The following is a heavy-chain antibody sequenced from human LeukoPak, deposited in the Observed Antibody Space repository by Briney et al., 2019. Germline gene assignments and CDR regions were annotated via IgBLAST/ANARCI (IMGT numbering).Heavy chain of an antibody. D-gene: IGHD3-10*01. CDR1: GDSISTYY. Sequence: SETLSLTCTVSGDSISTYYWSWIRQPPGKGLEWIGYIYYRVTSDYNPSLKSRVTMSVETSKNQFSLKLKSVTAADTAVYYCARGGYYGSGNDFRFDPWGQGTLVTVSS. J-gene: IGHJ5*02. V-gene: IGHV4-59*01. CDR2: IYYRVTS. CDR3: ARGGYYGSGNDFRFDP.